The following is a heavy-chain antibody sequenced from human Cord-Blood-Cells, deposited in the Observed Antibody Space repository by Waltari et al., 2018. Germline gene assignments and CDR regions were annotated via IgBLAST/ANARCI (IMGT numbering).Heavy chain of an antibody. V-gene: IGHV3-53*01. CDR1: GFPASSHY. Sequence: EVQLVESGGGLIQPGGSLRLPCAASGFPASSHYLSWVRQAPGKGLEWVSVIYSGGSTYYADSVKGRFTISRDNSKNTLYLQMNSLRAEDTAVYYCAREVDAFDIWGQGTMVTVSS. CDR3: AREVDAFDI. J-gene: IGHJ3*02. CDR2: IYSGGST.